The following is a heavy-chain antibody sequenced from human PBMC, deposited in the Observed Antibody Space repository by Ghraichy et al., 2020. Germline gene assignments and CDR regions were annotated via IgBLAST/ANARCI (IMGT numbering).Heavy chain of an antibody. Sequence: SETLSLTCTVSGGSISSSSYYWGWIRQPPGKGLEWIGSIYYSGSTYYNPSLKSRVTISVDTSKNQFSLKLSSVTAADTAVYYCARLQTRRGYSSGYLDYWGQGTLVTVSS. D-gene: IGHD3-22*01. V-gene: IGHV4-39*01. CDR3: ARLQTRRGYSSGYLDY. CDR1: GGSISSSSYY. CDR2: IYYSGST. J-gene: IGHJ4*02.